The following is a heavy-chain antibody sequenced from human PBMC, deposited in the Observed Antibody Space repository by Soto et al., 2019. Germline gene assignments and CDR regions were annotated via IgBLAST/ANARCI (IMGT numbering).Heavy chain of an antibody. CDR1: GYTLTSYG. J-gene: IGHJ4*02. CDR2: ISAYNGNT. CDR3: ARGSYDSSGYYRPFDY. D-gene: IGHD3-22*01. Sequence: GASVKGSCKASGYTLTSYGISWLRQAPGQGLEWMGWISAYNGNTNYAQKLQGRVTMTTDTSTSTAYMELRSLRSDDTAVYYCARGSYDSSGYYRPFDYWGQGTLVTVS. V-gene: IGHV1-18*01.